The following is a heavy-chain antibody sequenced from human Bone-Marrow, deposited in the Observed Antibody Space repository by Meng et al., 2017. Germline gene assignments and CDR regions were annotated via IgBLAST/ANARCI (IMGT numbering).Heavy chain of an antibody. D-gene: IGHD4-17*01. CDR2: IYHSGST. J-gene: IGHJ4*02. Sequence: QVQLQESGPGLVKPSQTLSLPCTVSGGSISSGGYYWSWIRQHPGKGLEWIGYIYHSGSTYYNPSLKSRVTISVDTSKNQFSLKLSSVTAADTAVYYCARDRNDYGSHYFDYGGQGTLVTVSS. CDR3: ARDRNDYGSHYFDY. CDR1: GGSISSGGYY. V-gene: IGHV4-31*03.